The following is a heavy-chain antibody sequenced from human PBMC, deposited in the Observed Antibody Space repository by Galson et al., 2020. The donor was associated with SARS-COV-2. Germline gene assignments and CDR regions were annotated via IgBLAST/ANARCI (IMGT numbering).Heavy chain of an antibody. CDR2: ISGSGGST. CDR1: GFTFSSYA. Sequence: GESLKISCAASGFTFSSYAMSWVRQAPGKGLEWVSAISGSGGSTYYADSVKGRFTISRDNSKNTLYLQMNSLRAEDTAVYYCAKEFGHYDSLTGYLRGYFDYWGQGTLVTVSS. D-gene: IGHD3-9*01. J-gene: IGHJ4*02. V-gene: IGHV3-23*01. CDR3: AKEFGHYDSLTGYLRGYFDY.